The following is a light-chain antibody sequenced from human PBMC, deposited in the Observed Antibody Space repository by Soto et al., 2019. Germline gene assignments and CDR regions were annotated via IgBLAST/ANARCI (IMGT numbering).Light chain of an antibody. J-gene: IGLJ1*01. V-gene: IGLV2-23*01. Sequence: QSVLTPPASVSGSTGQSITISCTGTSSDVGSYNLVSWYQQHPGKAPKLMIYEGSKRPSGVSNRFSGSKSGNTASLTISGLQAEDEADYYCCSYAGSSTPYVFGTGTKVTVL. CDR1: SSDVGSYNL. CDR3: CSYAGSSTPYV. CDR2: EGS.